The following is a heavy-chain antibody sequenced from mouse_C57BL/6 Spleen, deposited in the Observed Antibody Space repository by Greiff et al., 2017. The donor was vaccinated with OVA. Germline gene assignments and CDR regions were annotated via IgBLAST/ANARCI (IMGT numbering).Heavy chain of an antibody. V-gene: IGHV7-3*01. CDR2: IRNKANGYTT. CDR3: ARYGSNYFDY. Sequence: EVKLMESGGGLVQPGGSLSLSCAASGFTFPDYYMSWVRQPPGKALEWLGFIRNKANGYTTEYSASVKGRFTISRDNSQRILYLQMNALRAEDSATYYCARYGSNYFDYWGQGTTLTVSS. CDR1: GFTFPDYY. J-gene: IGHJ2*01. D-gene: IGHD1-1*01.